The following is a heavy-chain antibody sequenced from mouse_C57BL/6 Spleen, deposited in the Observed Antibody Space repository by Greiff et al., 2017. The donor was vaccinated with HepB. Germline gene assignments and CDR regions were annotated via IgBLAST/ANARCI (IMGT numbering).Heavy chain of an antibody. V-gene: IGHV1-81*01. CDR1: GYTFTSYG. D-gene: IGHD2-2*01. J-gene: IGHJ4*01. CDR2: IYPRSGNT. Sequence: QVQLQQSGAELARPGASVKLSCKASGYTFTSYGISWVKQRTGQGLEWIGEIYPRSGNTYYNEKFKGKATLTADKSSSTAYMELRSLTSEDSAVYFCARYRSTMVTTYYAMDYWGQGTSVTVSS. CDR3: ARYRSTMVTTYYAMDY.